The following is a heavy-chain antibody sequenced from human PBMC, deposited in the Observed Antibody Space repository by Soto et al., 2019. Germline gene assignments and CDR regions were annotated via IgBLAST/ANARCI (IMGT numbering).Heavy chain of an antibody. J-gene: IGHJ5*01. CDR1: GYSISHAFY. D-gene: IGHD3-3*01. Sequence: LSLTCAVSGYSISHAFYCAWFRQPPGKGLEWIATFYHSGSTYYRPSLRSRVTISVDTSRNQFSLKLKSVTAADTAVYFCAKGEDYEFRSVYYTAHNWFDTWGQGDVVTISS. CDR3: AKGEDYEFRSVYYTAHNWFDT. V-gene: IGHV4-38-2*01. CDR2: FYHSGST.